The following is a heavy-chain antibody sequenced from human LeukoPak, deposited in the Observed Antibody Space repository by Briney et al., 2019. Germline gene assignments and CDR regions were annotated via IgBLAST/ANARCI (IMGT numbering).Heavy chain of an antibody. CDR3: AREPQTLGYCSSTSCKGFDY. J-gene: IGHJ4*02. CDR1: GYTFTGYY. V-gene: IGHV1-2*02. Sequence: ASVKVSCNASGYTFTGYYMHWVRQAPGQGLEWMGWINPNSGGTNYAQKFQGRVTMTRDTSISTAYMELSRLRSDDTAVYYCAREPQTLGYCSSTSCKGFDYWGQGTLVTVSS. D-gene: IGHD2-2*01. CDR2: INPNSGGT.